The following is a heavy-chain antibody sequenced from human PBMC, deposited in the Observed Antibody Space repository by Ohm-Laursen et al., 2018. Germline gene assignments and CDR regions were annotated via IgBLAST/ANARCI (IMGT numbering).Heavy chain of an antibody. D-gene: IGHD4-17*01. Sequence: SLRLSCSASGFTFSSYWMHWVRQAPGKGLVWVSRINSDGSSTSYADSVKGRFTISRDNAKNSVYLQLNSLRNEDTAVYYCARDDDGEDYWGQGTLVTVSP. J-gene: IGHJ4*02. CDR2: INSDGSST. V-gene: IGHV3-74*01. CDR3: ARDDDGEDY. CDR1: GFTFSSYW.